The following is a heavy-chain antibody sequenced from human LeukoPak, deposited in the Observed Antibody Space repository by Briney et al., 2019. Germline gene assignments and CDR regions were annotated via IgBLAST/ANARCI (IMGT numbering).Heavy chain of an antibody. CDR2: ISGSSSYI. D-gene: IGHD6-19*01. J-gene: IGHJ4*02. CDR1: GFTISSYS. V-gene: IGHV3-21*01. CDR3: ASSAGQIAVAGTY. Sequence: PGGSLRLSCAASGFTISSYSMNWVRQAPGKGLEWVSSISGSSSYIYYADSVKGRFTISRDNAKNSLYLQMNSLRAEDTAVYYCASSAGQIAVAGTYWGQGTLVTVSS.